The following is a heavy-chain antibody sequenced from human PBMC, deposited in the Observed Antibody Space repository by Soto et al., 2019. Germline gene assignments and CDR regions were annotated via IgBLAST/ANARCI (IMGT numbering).Heavy chain of an antibody. D-gene: IGHD3-16*01. CDR3: ARRRKTRIMITFGGAFDY. CDR2: IYYSGST. CDR1: GGSISSSSYY. J-gene: IGHJ4*02. V-gene: IGHV4-39*01. Sequence: QLQLQESGPGLVKPSETLSLTCTVSGGSISSSSYYWGWIRQPPGKGLEWIGSIYYSGSTYYNPSLKSRVTISVDTSKNQFSLKLSSVTAADTAVYYCARRRKTRIMITFGGAFDYWGQGTLVTVSS.